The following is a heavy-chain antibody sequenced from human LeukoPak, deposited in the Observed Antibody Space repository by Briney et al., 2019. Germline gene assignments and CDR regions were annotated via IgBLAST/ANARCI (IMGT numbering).Heavy chain of an antibody. CDR2: INHSGST. V-gene: IGHV4-39*07. CDR1: GGSISSGSHY. CDR3: ARGVVPGKKRKSVPYYFDY. J-gene: IGHJ4*02. Sequence: SETLSLTCTVSGGSISSGSHYWGWVRQPPGKGLEWIGEINHSGSTNYNPSLKSRVTISVDTSKNQFSLKLSSVAAADTAVYYCARGVVPGKKRKSVPYYFDYWGQGTLVTVSS. D-gene: IGHD2-2*01.